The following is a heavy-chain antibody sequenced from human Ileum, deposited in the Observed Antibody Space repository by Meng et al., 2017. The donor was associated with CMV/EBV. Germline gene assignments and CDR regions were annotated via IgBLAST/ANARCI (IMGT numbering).Heavy chain of an antibody. V-gene: IGHV6-1*01. Sequence: ELLQQSVPGLVKPPPTLTLTCASSGDSVSSNSVTWNWIRQSPSRGLEWLGRTYYRSKWYNDYAVSVKSRITINPDTSKNQFSLQLNSMTPEDTAVYYCTRAYYYDSSGYYDYWGQGTLVTVSS. CDR1: GDSVSSNSVT. D-gene: IGHD3-22*01. J-gene: IGHJ4*02. CDR3: TRAYYYDSSGYYDY. CDR2: TYYRSKWYN.